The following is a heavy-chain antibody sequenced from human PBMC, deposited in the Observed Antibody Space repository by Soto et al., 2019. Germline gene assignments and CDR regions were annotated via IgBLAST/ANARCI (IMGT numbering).Heavy chain of an antibody. CDR2: IYHSGST. CDR3: AAGGGLPRYY. Sequence: QLQLQESGSGLVKPSQTLSLTCAVSGGSISSGGYSWSWIRQPPGRGLEWIGYIYHSGSTYYNPSLKRRVTISVDRSKNQFSLKLSSVTAADTAVYFCAAGGGLPRYYWGQGTLVTVSS. V-gene: IGHV4-30-2*01. CDR1: GGSISSGGYS. J-gene: IGHJ4*02. D-gene: IGHD5-12*01.